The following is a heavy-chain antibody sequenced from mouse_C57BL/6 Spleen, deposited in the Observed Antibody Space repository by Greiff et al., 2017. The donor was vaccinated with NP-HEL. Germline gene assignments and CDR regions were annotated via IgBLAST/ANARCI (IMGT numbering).Heavy chain of an antibody. Sequence: VQLQQSGPELVKPGASVKLSCKASGYTFTDYYMNWVKQRHGKSLEWIGDINPNNGGTSYNQKFKGKATLTEDKSSSTTYMEHRSLTSQDSSVYYCTRQDNGNFDYWSQGTTLTGSS. V-gene: IGHV1-26*01. J-gene: IGHJ2*01. CDR3: TRQDNGNFDY. CDR1: GYTFTDYY. CDR2: INPNNGGT. D-gene: IGHD3-3*01.